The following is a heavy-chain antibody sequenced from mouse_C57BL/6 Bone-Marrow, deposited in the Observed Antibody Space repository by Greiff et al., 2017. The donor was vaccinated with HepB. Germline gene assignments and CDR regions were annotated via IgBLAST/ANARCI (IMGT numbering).Heavy chain of an antibody. CDR2: ISSGSSTI. CDR1: GFTFSDYG. J-gene: IGHJ4*01. Sequence: DVKLVESGGGLVKPGGSLKLSCAASGFTFSDYGMHWVRQAPEKGLEWVAYISSGSSTIYSADTVKGRFTISRDNAKNTLFLQMTSLRSEDTAMYYCANDGYYYAMDYWGQGTSVTVSS. V-gene: IGHV5-17*01. CDR3: ANDGYYYAMDY. D-gene: IGHD2-3*01.